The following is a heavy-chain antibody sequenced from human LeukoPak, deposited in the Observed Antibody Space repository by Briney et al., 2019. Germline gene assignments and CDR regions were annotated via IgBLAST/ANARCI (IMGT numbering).Heavy chain of an antibody. J-gene: IGHJ4*02. CDR3: ARVRITIFGVVIRLRGPFDY. D-gene: IGHD3-3*01. CDR1: GGSISSYY. Sequence: KPSETLSLTCTVSGGSISSYYWSWIRQPPAKGLEWIGYIYYSGSTNYNPSLKSRVTISVDTSKNQFSLKLSSVTAADTAVYYCARVRITIFGVVIRLRGPFDYWGQGTLVTVSS. V-gene: IGHV4-59*12. CDR2: IYYSGST.